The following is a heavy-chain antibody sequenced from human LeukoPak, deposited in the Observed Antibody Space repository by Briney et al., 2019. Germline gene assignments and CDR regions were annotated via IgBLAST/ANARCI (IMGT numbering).Heavy chain of an antibody. CDR2: IYYSGST. Sequence: PSETLSLTCTVSGGSISSYYWGWIRQPPGKGLEWIGSIYYSGSTYYNPSLKSRVTISVDTSKNQFSLKLSSVTAADTAVYYCARDRKGNFDYWGQGTLVTVSS. CDR1: GGSISSYY. J-gene: IGHJ4*02. V-gene: IGHV4-39*07. CDR3: ARDRKGNFDY.